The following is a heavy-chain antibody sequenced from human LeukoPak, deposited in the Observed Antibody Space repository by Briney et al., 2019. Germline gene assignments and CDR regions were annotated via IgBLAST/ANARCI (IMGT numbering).Heavy chain of an antibody. CDR3: ARALYSSSNSYYYYGMDV. V-gene: IGHV3-48*03. J-gene: IGHJ6*02. Sequence: GGSLRLYCAASGFTFSSYEMNWVRQGPGTGLEGVSYICSSGSTIYYADSVKGRFTISRVNAKNSLYLQMNSLRAEDTAVYYCARALYSSSNSYYYYGMDVWGQGTTVTVSS. CDR2: ICSSGSTI. D-gene: IGHD6-6*01. CDR1: GFTFSSYE.